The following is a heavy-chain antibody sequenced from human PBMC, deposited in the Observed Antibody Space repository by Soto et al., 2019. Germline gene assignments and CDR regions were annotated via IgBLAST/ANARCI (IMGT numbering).Heavy chain of an antibody. J-gene: IGHJ1*01. CDR3: TTGSGWTSEH. CDR1: GGSISNYY. CDR2: IHNSENT. V-gene: IGHV4-59*08. D-gene: IGHD6-19*01. Sequence: QVQLQESGPGLVKPSETLSLTCTASGGSISNYYWNWIRQPPGKGLEWIGNIHNSENTNYTPSLVHRVPISLDTSNHQCSLKMNSVTAADTAVYYCTTGSGWTSEHWGRGTLVTVSS.